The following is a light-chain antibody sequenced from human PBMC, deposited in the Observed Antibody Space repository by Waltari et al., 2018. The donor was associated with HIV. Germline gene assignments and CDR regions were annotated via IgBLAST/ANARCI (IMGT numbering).Light chain of an antibody. CDR2: RTN. CDR3: AAWDDGLSGPV. J-gene: IGLJ3*02. Sequence: QSVLTQPPSASGTPGQRLTISCSGRSSNIGSNYVYWYQQLPGTAPKLLIYRTNPRPSGVPDRVSGSKSGTSASLAITGLRSEDEADYYCAAWDDGLSGPVFGGGTKLTVL. V-gene: IGLV1-47*01. CDR1: SSNIGSNY.